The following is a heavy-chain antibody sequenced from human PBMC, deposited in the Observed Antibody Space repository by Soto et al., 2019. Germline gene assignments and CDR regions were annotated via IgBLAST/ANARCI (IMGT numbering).Heavy chain of an antibody. Sequence: QVQLVQSGAEVKKPGASVKVSCKASGYTITTFGITWVRQAPGQGLEWMGWISPYNGNTRYAQQFQGRVTMTTDAMTTERSTTVASRELMSLRSDDTAVYYCARVDDSYGWGAFDYWGQGTLVTVSS. V-gene: IGHV1-18*04. CDR2: ISPYNGNT. CDR1: GYTITTFG. J-gene: IGHJ4*02. D-gene: IGHD3-10*01. CDR3: ARVDDSYGWGAFDY.